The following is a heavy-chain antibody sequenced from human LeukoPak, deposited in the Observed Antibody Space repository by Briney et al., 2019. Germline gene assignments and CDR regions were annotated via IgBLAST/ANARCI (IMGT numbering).Heavy chain of an antibody. V-gene: IGHV3-30*04. Sequence: GGSLRLSCAASGFTFSSYAMHWVRQAPGKGLEWVAVISYDGSNKYYADSVKGRFTISRDNAKNSLYLQMNSLRAEDTAVYYCAKDDRWLQFCCWGQGTLVTVSA. CDR3: AKDDRWLQFCC. CDR1: GFTFSSYA. J-gene: IGHJ4*02. D-gene: IGHD5-24*01. CDR2: ISYDGSNK.